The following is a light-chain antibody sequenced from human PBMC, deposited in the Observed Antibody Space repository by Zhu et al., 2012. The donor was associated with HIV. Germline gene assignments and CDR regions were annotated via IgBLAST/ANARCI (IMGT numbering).Light chain of an antibody. Sequence: EIVLTQSPATLSLSPGERATLSCRASESIKNNLVWYQQKSGQAPRLLISGASTRAAGIPARFSGSGSGTEFTLTISSMQSEDFAVYYCQQYINWPYTFGQGTRLDIK. V-gene: IGKV3-15*01. CDR2: GAS. CDR1: ESIKNN. J-gene: IGKJ2*01. CDR3: QQYINWPYT.